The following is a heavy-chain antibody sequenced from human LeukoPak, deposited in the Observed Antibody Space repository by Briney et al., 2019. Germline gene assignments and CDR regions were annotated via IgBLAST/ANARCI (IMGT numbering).Heavy chain of an antibody. CDR1: GFTFSSYS. V-gene: IGHV3-21*01. J-gene: IGHJ3*02. D-gene: IGHD3-10*01. Sequence: GGSLRLSCAVSGFTFSSYSMNWVRQAPGKGLEWVSSIGSSSSSIYYADSVKGRFTISRDNPKNSLYLQLNSLRAEDTAVYYCARETMEAFDIWGQGTMITVSS. CDR2: IGSSSSSI. CDR3: ARETMEAFDI.